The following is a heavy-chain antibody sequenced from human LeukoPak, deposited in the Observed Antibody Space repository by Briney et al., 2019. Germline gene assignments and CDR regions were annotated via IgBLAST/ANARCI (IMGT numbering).Heavy chain of an antibody. CDR2: INHSGST. Sequence: SESLSLTCAVDGGSFGGYYWRWIRLPPGKGLEWIGEINHSGSTNYNPSLKSRVTISVDTSKNQFSLKLSSVTAADTAVYYCARAPDIVVVVATGGGMDVWGQGTTVTVSS. CDR3: ARAPDIVVVVATGGGMDV. D-gene: IGHD2-15*01. V-gene: IGHV4-34*01. J-gene: IGHJ6*02. CDR1: GGSFGGYY.